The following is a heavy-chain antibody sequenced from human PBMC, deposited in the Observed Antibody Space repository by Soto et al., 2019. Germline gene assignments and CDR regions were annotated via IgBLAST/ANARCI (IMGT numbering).Heavy chain of an antibody. CDR1: GFTFTTYW. Sequence: EVQLVESGGGLVQPGGSLRLSCAASGFTFTTYWMHWVRQAPGKGLVWVARIKSDGSSTTYADSVKGRFAISRDNAKNTLYLQMNSLRAEDTAVYYCAKKALVGSVSYYDFWSGYDYYFDYWGQGTLVTVSS. CDR2: IKSDGSST. CDR3: AKKALVGSVSYYDFWSGYDYYFDY. J-gene: IGHJ4*02. D-gene: IGHD3-3*01. V-gene: IGHV3-74*01.